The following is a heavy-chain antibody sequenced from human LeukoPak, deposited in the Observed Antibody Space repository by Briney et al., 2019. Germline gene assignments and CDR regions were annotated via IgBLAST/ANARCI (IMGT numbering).Heavy chain of an antibody. V-gene: IGHV4-59*01. D-gene: IGHD3-10*01. CDR2: IYYSGST. Sequence: SETLSLTCTVSGGSISSYYWSWIRQPPGKGLEWIGYIYYSGSTNYNPSLKSRVTISVGTSKNQFSLKLSSVTAADTAVYYCARGPVLLWFGGIDYWGQGTLVTVSS. CDR1: GGSISSYY. CDR3: ARGPVLLWFGGIDY. J-gene: IGHJ4*02.